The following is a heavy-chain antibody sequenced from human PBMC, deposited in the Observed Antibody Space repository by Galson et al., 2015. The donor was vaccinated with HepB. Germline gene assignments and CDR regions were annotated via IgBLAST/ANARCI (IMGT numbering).Heavy chain of an antibody. D-gene: IGHD6-6*01. Sequence: SVKVSCKASGGTFSSYAISWVRQAPGQGLEWMGGIIPIFGTANYAQKFQGRVTITADKSTSTAYMELSSLRSEDTAVYYCARDTSEVLLVDYYYGMDVWGQGTTVTVSS. CDR3: ARDTSEVLLVDYYYGMDV. V-gene: IGHV1-69*06. CDR2: IIPIFGTA. J-gene: IGHJ6*02. CDR1: GGTFSSYA.